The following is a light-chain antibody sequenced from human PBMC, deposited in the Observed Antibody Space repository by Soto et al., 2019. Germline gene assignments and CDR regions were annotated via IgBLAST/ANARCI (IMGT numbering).Light chain of an antibody. CDR3: SSYTSSSLSV. CDR1: SSNVGGYNY. J-gene: IGLJ1*01. Sequence: SVLTQPSSVSGSLGQSLTISCTGTSSNVGGYNYVSWYQQHPGKAPKLMIYDVSNRPSGVSNRFSGSKSGNTASLTISGLQAEDEAVYYCSSYTSSSLSVFGTGTKVTVL. CDR2: DVS. V-gene: IGLV2-14*01.